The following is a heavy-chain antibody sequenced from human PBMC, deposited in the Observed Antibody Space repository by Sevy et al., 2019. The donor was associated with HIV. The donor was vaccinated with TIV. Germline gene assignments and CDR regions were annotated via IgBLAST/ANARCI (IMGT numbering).Heavy chain of an antibody. CDR1: GFTFSSYG. CDR2: ISYDGSNK. D-gene: IGHD3-22*01. V-gene: IGHV3-30*18. CDR3: AKDMDYRDSSGFPLTFDY. J-gene: IGHJ4*02. Sequence: GGSLRISCAASGFTFSSYGMHWVRQAPGKGLEWVTFISYDGSNKYYADSVKGRFTISRDSSKNTVHLQINSLRAEDTAVYYYAKDMDYRDSSGFPLTFDYRGQGTLVTVSS.